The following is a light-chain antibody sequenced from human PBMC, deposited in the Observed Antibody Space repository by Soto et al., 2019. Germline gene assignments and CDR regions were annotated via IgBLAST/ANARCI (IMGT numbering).Light chain of an antibody. CDR2: WAS. J-gene: IGKJ4*01. V-gene: IGKV4-1*01. CDR3: QQYYSTPLT. Sequence: DIVMTLSPDSLAVSLGERATINCKSSQSVLYSSNNKNYLAWYQQKPGQPPKLLIYWASTRESGVPDRFSGSGSGTDFTLTISSLQAEDVAVYYCQQYYSTPLTFGGGNKVEIK. CDR1: QSVLYSSNNKNY.